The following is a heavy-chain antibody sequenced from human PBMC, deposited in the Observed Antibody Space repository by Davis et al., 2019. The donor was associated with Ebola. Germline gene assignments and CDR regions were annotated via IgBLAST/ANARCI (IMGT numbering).Heavy chain of an antibody. D-gene: IGHD2-2*01. CDR2: IKQYGSEE. CDR1: GFIFSDYW. J-gene: IGHJ6*04. V-gene: IGHV3-7*03. Sequence: PGGSLRLSCEASGFIFSDYWMTWVRQAPGKGLEWVANIKQYGSEEYYLGSVKGRFTISRDNAKNSLYLQMNSLRAEDTALYYCARDGRIVVVPSVWGKGTTVTVSS. CDR3: ARDGRIVVVPSV.